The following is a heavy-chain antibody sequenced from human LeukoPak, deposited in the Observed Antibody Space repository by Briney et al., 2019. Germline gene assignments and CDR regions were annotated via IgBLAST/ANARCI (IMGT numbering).Heavy chain of an antibody. J-gene: IGHJ4*02. D-gene: IGHD6-6*01. CDR3: ARDCGGGVCYSSSGIDY. Sequence: ASVKVSCKASGYTFTSYGISWVRQAPGQGLEWMGWISAYNGNTNYAQKFQGRVTMTTDTSTSTAYMELRSLRSDDTAVYYCARDCGGGVCYSSSGIDYWGQGTLVIVSS. CDR1: GYTFTSYG. CDR2: ISAYNGNT. V-gene: IGHV1-18*01.